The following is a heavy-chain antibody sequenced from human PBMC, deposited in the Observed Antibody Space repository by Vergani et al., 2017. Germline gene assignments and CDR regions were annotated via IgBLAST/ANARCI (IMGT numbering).Heavy chain of an antibody. J-gene: IGHJ4*02. Sequence: QVQLVQSGAEVKKPGASVKVSCKASGYTFTSYYMHWVRQAPGQGLEWMGIINPSGGSTSYAQKFQGRVTMTRDTSISTAYMELSRLRSDDTAVYYCARDLYDSSGPFDYWGQGTLVTVSS. CDR2: INPSGGST. CDR3: ARDLYDSSGPFDY. CDR1: GYTFTSYY. D-gene: IGHD3-22*01. V-gene: IGHV1-46*01.